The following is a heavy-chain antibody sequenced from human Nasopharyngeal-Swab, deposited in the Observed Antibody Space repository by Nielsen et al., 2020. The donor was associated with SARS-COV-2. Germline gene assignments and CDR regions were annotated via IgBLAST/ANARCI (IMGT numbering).Heavy chain of an antibody. CDR3: ANVRVASAGTFDF. V-gene: IGHV4-4*02. Sequence: WIRQPPGQGPEWIGEIHRGGTTNYNPSLESRVTISLDKSKNQFSLRLNSVTPADTAVYYCANVRVASAGTFDFWGLGTLVTVSS. J-gene: IGHJ4*02. D-gene: IGHD6-13*01. CDR2: IHRGGTT.